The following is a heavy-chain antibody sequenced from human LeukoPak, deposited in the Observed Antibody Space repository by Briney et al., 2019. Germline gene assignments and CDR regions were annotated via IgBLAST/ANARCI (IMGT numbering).Heavy chain of an antibody. Sequence: PGGSLRLSCAASGFSFNNAWMAWVRQAPGKGLEWVGRIKSKRNGGTTDYAAPVKGRFTISRDDTKNTVFLEMNSLKTEDTALYYCTTNAAVGTWEVFDYWGQGTPVTVSS. J-gene: IGHJ4*02. CDR3: TTNAAVGTWEVFDY. CDR2: IKSKRNGGTT. D-gene: IGHD6-13*01. V-gene: IGHV3-15*01. CDR1: GFSFNNAW.